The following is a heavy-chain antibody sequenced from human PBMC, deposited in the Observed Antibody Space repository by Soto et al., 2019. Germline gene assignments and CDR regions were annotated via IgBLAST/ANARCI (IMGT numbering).Heavy chain of an antibody. V-gene: IGHV3-74*01. CDR2: INSDGSST. Sequence: EVQLVESGGGLVQPGGSLRLSCAASGFTFSSYWMHWVRQAPGKGLVWVSRINSDGSSTSYADSVKGRFTISRDNAKNTLYLQMNSLRAEDTAVYYCARGKLKYRGVIMTDYYYGMDVWGQGTTVTVSS. CDR1: GFTFSSYW. J-gene: IGHJ6*02. CDR3: ARGKLKYRGVIMTDYYYGMDV. D-gene: IGHD3-10*01.